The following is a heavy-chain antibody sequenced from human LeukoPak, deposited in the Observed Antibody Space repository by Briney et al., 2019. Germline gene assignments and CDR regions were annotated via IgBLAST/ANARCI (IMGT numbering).Heavy chain of an antibody. J-gene: IGHJ3*02. V-gene: IGHV3-21*01. CDR3: ARRTYCGGDCYSVGAFDI. CDR2: ISSSSSYI. D-gene: IGHD2-21*02. Sequence: PGGSLRLSCAASEFTFSIYSMNWVRQAPGKGLEWVSSISSSSSYIYYADSVKGRFTISRDNAKNSLYLQMNSLRAEDTAVYYCARRTYCGGDCYSVGAFDIWGQGTMVTVFS. CDR1: EFTFSIYS.